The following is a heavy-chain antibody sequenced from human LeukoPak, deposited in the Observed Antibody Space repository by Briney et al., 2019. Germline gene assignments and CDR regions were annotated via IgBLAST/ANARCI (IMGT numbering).Heavy chain of an antibody. CDR2: IYYSGST. V-gene: IGHV4-31*11. J-gene: IGHJ4*02. Sequence: KPSETLSLTCAVYGGSFSGYYWSWIRQHPGKGLEWIGYIYYSGSTYYNPSLKSRVTISVDTSKNQFSLKLSSVTAADTAVYYCARVIVDTEIYYFDYWGQGTLVTVSS. CDR1: GGSFSGYY. CDR3: ARVIVDTEIYYFDY. D-gene: IGHD5-18*01.